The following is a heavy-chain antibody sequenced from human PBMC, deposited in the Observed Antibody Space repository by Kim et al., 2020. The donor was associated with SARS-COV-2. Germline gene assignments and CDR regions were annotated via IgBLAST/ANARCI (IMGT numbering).Heavy chain of an antibody. Sequence: GGSLRLSCAASGFTFSDYYMSWIRQAPGKGLEWVSYISSSSSYTNYADSVKGRFTISRDNAKNSLYLQMNSLRAEDTAVYYCARDLNLLTGYYSTYYYYGMDVWGQGTTVTVSS. CDR2: ISSSSSYT. J-gene: IGHJ6*02. D-gene: IGHD3-9*01. CDR3: ARDLNLLTGYYSTYYYYGMDV. V-gene: IGHV3-11*05. CDR1: GFTFSDYY.